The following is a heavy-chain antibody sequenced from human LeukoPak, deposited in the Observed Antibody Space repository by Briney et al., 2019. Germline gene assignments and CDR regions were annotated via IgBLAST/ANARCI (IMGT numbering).Heavy chain of an antibody. CDR1: GFTFSDYS. CDR2: ISSSSSYI. CDR3: ASCLDYKADY. Sequence: GGSLRLSCAASGFTFSDYSMNWVRQAPGKGLEWVSSISSSSSYIYYADSVKGRFTISRDNAENSLYLQMNSLRAEDTAVYYCASCLDYKADYWGQGTLVTVSS. D-gene: IGHD4-11*01. V-gene: IGHV3-21*01. J-gene: IGHJ4*02.